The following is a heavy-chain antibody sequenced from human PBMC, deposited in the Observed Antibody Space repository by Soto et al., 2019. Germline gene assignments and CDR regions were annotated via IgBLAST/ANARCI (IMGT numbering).Heavy chain of an antibody. CDR1: GLTFSSYG. D-gene: IGHD3-22*01. V-gene: IGHV3-30*18. CDR3: AQDTYYHDTSGYYTFDY. J-gene: IGHJ4*02. CDR2: ISYDGRNK. Sequence: SLRLSCAASGLTFSSYGMHWVRQAPGRGLEWVAGISYDGRNKYYVDSVKGRFTISRDNSKNTLDLQMNSLRVEDTAVFYCAQDTYYHDTSGYYTFDYWGQGALVNVSS.